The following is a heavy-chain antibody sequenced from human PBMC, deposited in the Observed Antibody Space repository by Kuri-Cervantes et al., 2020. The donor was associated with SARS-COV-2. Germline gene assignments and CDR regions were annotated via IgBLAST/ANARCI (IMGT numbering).Heavy chain of an antibody. CDR2: IDSSSYYI. V-gene: IGHV3-21*01. Sequence: GGSLRLSCVASGFTFSGYSMNWIRQAPGKGLEWVASIDSSSYYIYHADSVKGRLTTSRDNAKTSVYLQMNSLKVEDTAVYYCAREEGGELGEAFDYWGQGALVTVSS. J-gene: IGHJ4*02. CDR3: AREEGGELGEAFDY. D-gene: IGHD7-27*01. CDR1: GFTFSGYS.